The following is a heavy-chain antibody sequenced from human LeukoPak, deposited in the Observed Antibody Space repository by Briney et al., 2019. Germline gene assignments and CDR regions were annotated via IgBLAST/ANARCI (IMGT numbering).Heavy chain of an antibody. CDR1: GFSFSTYW. V-gene: IGHV3-21*01. J-gene: IGHJ4*02. D-gene: IGHD1-26*01. Sequence: GGSLRLSCAASGFSFSTYWMSWVRQSPGKGLEWVSSISGSSSDIYYEDSVKGRFTISRDNAKNSLYLQMKSLRAEDTAVYYCARRGYHDYSGFDYWGQGTLVTVSS. CDR3: ARRGYHDYSGFDY. CDR2: ISGSSSDI.